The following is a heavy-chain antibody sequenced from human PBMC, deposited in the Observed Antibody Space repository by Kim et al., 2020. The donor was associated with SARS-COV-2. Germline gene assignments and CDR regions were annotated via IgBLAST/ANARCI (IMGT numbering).Heavy chain of an antibody. J-gene: IGHJ4*02. CDR3: ARGITMSYPYYFDY. D-gene: IGHD3-22*01. Sequence: PSLKSRVTISVDRSKNQFSLKLSAVTAADTAVYYCARGITMSYPYYFDYWGQGTLVTVSS. V-gene: IGHV4-30-2*01.